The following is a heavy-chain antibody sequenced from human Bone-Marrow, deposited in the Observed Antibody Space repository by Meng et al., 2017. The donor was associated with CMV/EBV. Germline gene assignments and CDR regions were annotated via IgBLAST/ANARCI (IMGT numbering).Heavy chain of an antibody. CDR1: GGSISSYY. CDR3: ARVRQLVLDY. CDR2: IYYSGST. V-gene: IGHV4-59*01. D-gene: IGHD6-13*01. J-gene: IGHJ4*02. Sequence: SETLFLTCTVSGGSISSYYWSWIRQPPGKGLEWIGYIYYSGSTNYNPSLKSRVTISVDTSKNQFSLKLSSVTAADTAVYYCARVRQLVLDYWGQGTLVTVSS.